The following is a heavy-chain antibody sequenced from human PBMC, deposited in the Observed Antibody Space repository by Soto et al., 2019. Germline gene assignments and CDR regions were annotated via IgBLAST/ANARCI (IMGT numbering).Heavy chain of an antibody. CDR1: GGTFSSYA. J-gene: IGHJ3*02. Sequence: QVQLVQSGAEVKKPGSSVKVSCKASGGTFSSYAISWVRQAPGQGLEWMGGIIPIFGTANYAQKFQGRVTITADESTSTAYMELSSLRSEDTAGYYCARSERMVVHIVVVTAIDAFDIWGQGTMVTVSS. D-gene: IGHD2-21*02. CDR3: ARSERMVVHIVVVTAIDAFDI. CDR2: IIPIFGTA. V-gene: IGHV1-69*01.